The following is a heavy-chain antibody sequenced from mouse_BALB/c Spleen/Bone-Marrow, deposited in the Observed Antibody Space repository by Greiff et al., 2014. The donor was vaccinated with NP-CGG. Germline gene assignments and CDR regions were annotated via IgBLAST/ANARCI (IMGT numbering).Heavy chain of an antibody. CDR1: GFTFSSFG. J-gene: IGHJ2*01. Sequence: VQLKESGGGLVQPRGSRKLSCAASGFTFSSFGMHWVRQAPEKGLEWVAYISSGSSTIYYADTVKGRFTISRDNPKNTLFLQMTSLRSEDTAMYYCARSYYGSSYYFDYWGQGTTLTVSS. D-gene: IGHD1-1*01. CDR3: ARSYYGSSYYFDY. V-gene: IGHV5-17*02. CDR2: ISSGSSTI.